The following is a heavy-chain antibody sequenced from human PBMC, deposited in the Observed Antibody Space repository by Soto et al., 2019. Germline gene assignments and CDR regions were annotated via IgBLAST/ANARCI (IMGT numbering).Heavy chain of an antibody. CDR1: GGSISSSSYY. V-gene: IGHV4-39*01. CDR3: ARSLLDTAMVTAGYYFDY. J-gene: IGHJ4*02. D-gene: IGHD5-18*01. Sequence: PSETLSLTCTVSGGSISSSSYYWGWIRQPPGKGLEWIGSIYYSGSTYYNPSLKSRVTISVDTSKNQFSLKLSSVTAADTAVYYCARSLLDTAMVTAGYYFDYWGQGTLVTVSS. CDR2: IYYSGST.